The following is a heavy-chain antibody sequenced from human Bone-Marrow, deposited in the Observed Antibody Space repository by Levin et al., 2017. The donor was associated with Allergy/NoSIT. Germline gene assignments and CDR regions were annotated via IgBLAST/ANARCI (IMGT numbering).Heavy chain of an antibody. D-gene: IGHD3-16*02. CDR2: IYYSGST. J-gene: IGHJ5*02. CDR1: GGSISSYY. V-gene: IGHV4-59*01. Sequence: PSETLSLTCTVSGGSISSYYWSWIRQPPGKGLEWIGYIYYSGSTNYNPSLKSRVTISVDTTKNQFSLKLSSVTAADAAVYYCARDNAYVWGSYRSNWFDPWGQGTLVTVSS. CDR3: ARDNAYVWGSYRSNWFDP.